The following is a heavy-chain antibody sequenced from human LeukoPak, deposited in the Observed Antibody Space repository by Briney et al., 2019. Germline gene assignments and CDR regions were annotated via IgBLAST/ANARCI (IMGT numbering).Heavy chain of an antibody. D-gene: IGHD1-26*01. CDR2: IIPIFGTA. CDR3: ARQSGELRTYIDY. Sequence: ASVKVSCKASGGTFSSYAISWVRQAPGQGLEWMGGIIPIFGTANYAQKFQGRVTITADESTGTAYMELSSLRSEDTAVYYCARQSGELRTYIDYWGQGTLVTVSS. V-gene: IGHV1-69*01. J-gene: IGHJ4*02. CDR1: GGTFSSYA.